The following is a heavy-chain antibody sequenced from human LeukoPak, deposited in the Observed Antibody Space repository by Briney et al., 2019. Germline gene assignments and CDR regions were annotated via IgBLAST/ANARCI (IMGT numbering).Heavy chain of an antibody. D-gene: IGHD3-10*01. CDR2: INTDGSST. V-gene: IGHV3-74*01. Sequence: PGGSLRLSCAASGFTLGSYWMHWVRQAPGKGLVWVSQINTDGSSTNYADSVKGRFTISRDNAKNSLYLQMNSLGAEDTAVYYCARGLITMVRGATKNYYGMDVWGQGTTVTVSS. CDR1: GFTLGSYW. J-gene: IGHJ6*02. CDR3: ARGLITMVRGATKNYYGMDV.